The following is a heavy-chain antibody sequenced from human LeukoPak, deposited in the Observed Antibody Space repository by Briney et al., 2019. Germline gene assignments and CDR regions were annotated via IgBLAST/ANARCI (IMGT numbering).Heavy chain of an antibody. CDR3: AKGTQYYDILDY. D-gene: IGHD3-9*01. CDR1: GFPFSTYG. CDR2: ISSTSSTI. Sequence: GGSLRLSCAASGFPFSTYGMNWVRQAPGKGLEWISYISSTSSTIYYADSVKGRFTISRDSAKNTLYLQMNSLRAEDTAIYYCAKGTQYYDILDYWGQGTLVTVSS. J-gene: IGHJ4*02. V-gene: IGHV3-48*01.